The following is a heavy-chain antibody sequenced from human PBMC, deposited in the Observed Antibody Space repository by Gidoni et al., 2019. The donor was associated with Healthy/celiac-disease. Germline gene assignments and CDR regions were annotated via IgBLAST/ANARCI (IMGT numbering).Heavy chain of an antibody. V-gene: IGHV3-11*06. Sequence: QVQLVESGGGLVKPGGSLRLSCAASGFTFSDYYMSWIRQAPGKGLEWVSYISSSSSYTNYADSVKGRFTISRDNAKNSLYLQMNSLRAEDTAVYYCARGGEYEEYSSVPYGMDVWGQGTTVTVSS. CDR2: ISSSSSYT. CDR1: GFTFSDYY. J-gene: IGHJ6*02. D-gene: IGHD6-6*01. CDR3: ARGGEYEEYSSVPYGMDV.